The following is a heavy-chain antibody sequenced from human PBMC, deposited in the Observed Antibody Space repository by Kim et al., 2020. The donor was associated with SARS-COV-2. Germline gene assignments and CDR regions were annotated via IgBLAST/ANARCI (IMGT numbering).Heavy chain of an antibody. V-gene: IGHV4-59*12. J-gene: IGHJ6*02. CDR1: GGSIGSYY. CDR2: IYYSGIT. CDR3: ARETYHYDRSGYYYYGMDV. Sequence: SETLSLTCTVSGGSIGSYYWTWIRQPPGKGLEWIGYIYYSGITDYNPSLNSRVAISLDLSKNHFSLNLTSVTAADTAVYFCARETYHYDRSGYYYYGMDVWGQGTTVTVSS. D-gene: IGHD3-22*01.